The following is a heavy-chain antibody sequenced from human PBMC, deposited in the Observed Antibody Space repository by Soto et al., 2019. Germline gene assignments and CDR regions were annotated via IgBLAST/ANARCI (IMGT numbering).Heavy chain of an antibody. CDR1: GGSISSSSYY. J-gene: IGHJ4*02. CDR3: ARLPIAARPDY. CDR2: IYYSGST. D-gene: IGHD6-6*01. Sequence: QLQLQESGPGLVKPSETLSLTCTVSGGSISSSSYYWGWIRQPPGKGLEWIGSIYYSGSTYYNPSLKSRVTISVDTSKNQFSLKLSSVTAADTAVYYCARLPIAARPDYWGQGTLVTVSS. V-gene: IGHV4-39*01.